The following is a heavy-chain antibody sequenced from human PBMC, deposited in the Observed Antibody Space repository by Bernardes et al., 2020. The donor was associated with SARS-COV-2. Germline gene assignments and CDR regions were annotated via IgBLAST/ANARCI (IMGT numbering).Heavy chain of an antibody. Sequence: ASVKVSCKASGYTFTRYFIHWVRQAPGQGLEWMGIINPSDGSTSYAQKFQGRVTMSRDTSTSTVYMELSSLRSEDTAVYYCARDIHGYSRLIDYWGQGTLVTVSS. D-gene: IGHD5-18*01. V-gene: IGHV1-46*01. J-gene: IGHJ4*02. CDR2: INPSDGST. CDR3: ARDIHGYSRLIDY. CDR1: GYTFTRYF.